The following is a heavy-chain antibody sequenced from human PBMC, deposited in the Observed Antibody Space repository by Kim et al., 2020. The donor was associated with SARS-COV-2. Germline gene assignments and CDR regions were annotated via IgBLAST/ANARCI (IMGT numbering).Heavy chain of an antibody. J-gene: IGHJ4*02. CDR3: TRDRAGAGDY. Sequence: TTEEAATVRDRFTLSRDDSKNSLYLKMNSLKAADTAVYFCTRDRAGAGDYWGQGTLVTVSS. D-gene: IGHD3-10*01. CDR2: TT. V-gene: IGHV3-72*01.